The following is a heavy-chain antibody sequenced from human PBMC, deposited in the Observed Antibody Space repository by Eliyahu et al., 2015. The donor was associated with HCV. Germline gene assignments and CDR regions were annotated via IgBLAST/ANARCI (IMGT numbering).Heavy chain of an antibody. CDR1: GGSISSTNSX. V-gene: IGHV4-39*01. CDR2: IYYTGNT. Sequence: QLQLQESGPGLVKPSETLSLTCSVSGGSISSTNSXWGWIRLPPGKGLESIGIIYYTGNTYYNPSLKSRVTISVDTSKNQFSLKLSSVTATDTAFYYCARLPILVTFGGVFAEPEGWIDPWGQGTLVTVSS. J-gene: IGHJ5*02. CDR3: ARLPILVTFGGVFAEPEGWIDP. D-gene: IGHD3-16*02.